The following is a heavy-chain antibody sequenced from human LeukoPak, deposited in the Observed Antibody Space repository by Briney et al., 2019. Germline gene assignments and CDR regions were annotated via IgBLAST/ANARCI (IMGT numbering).Heavy chain of an antibody. D-gene: IGHD3-9*01. CDR3: VIWGDYDVLTGYYVPDY. V-gene: IGHV3-23*01. CDR1: GFTFSNYA. J-gene: IGHJ4*02. CDR2: ITGSGTNT. Sequence: PGGSLRLSCVASGFTFSNYAMRWVRQAPGKGLEWVSAITGSGTNTYYADSLKGRFTISRDNSKNTVFLQMNSLRHEDTAIYYCVIWGDYDVLTGYYVPDYWGQGTLVTVSS.